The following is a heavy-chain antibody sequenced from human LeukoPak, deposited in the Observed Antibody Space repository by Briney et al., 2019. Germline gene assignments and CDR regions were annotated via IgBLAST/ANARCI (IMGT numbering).Heavy chain of an antibody. D-gene: IGHD3-9*01. CDR1: AFTLSSYG. J-gene: IGHJ4*02. CDR2: VGGSDYST. V-gene: IGHV3-23*01. CDR3: AKVRGVLRYFDWSTRTFDY. Sequence: GGSLRLSCAASAFTLSSYGMSWVRQAPGKGLEWVSAVGGSDYSTYYADSVKGRFTISRDNSKNTLYLQMNSLRAEDTAVYYCAKVRGVLRYFDWSTRTFDYWGQGTLVTVSS.